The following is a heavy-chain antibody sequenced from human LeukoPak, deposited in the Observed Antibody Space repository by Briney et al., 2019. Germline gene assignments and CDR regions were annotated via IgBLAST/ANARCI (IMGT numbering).Heavy chain of an antibody. V-gene: IGHV4-39*07. CDR3: ARGQHHYGSGSECYMDV. CDR2: IYYSGST. Sequence: PSETLSLTCTVSGGSISSSSYYWGWIRQPPGKGLEWIGSIYYSGSTYYNPSLKSRVTISVDTSKNQFSLKLSSVTAADTAVYYCARGQHHYGSGSECYMDVWGKGTTVTVSS. CDR1: GGSISSSSYY. D-gene: IGHD3-10*01. J-gene: IGHJ6*03.